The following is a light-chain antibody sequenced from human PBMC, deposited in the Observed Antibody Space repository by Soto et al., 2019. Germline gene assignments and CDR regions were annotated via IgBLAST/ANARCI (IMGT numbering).Light chain of an antibody. CDR3: QQLNTYPIT. Sequence: IQLTQSPSSLSASVGDRVTITCRASQGISSYLAWYQQKPGKAPKLLIYGASTLEGGVPFRFSGSGSGTDFTLTISSLQPQDFATYYCQQLNTYPITFGQGTRLEIK. V-gene: IGKV1-9*01. CDR1: QGISSY. J-gene: IGKJ5*01. CDR2: GAS.